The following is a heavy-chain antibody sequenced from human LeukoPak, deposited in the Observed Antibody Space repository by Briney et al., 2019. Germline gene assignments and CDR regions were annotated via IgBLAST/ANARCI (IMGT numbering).Heavy chain of an antibody. V-gene: IGHV3-23*01. CDR1: GFTFNSYA. CDR3: AKVGVAGSSYYFDY. Sequence: GGSLRLSCAASGFTFNSYAMSWVRQAPGKGLQWVSVISGSGGSTYYADSVKGRFTISRDNSKNTLYLQMTSLRAEDTAVYYCAKVGVAGSSYYFDYWGQGTLVTVSS. J-gene: IGHJ4*02. D-gene: IGHD6-19*01. CDR2: ISGSGGST.